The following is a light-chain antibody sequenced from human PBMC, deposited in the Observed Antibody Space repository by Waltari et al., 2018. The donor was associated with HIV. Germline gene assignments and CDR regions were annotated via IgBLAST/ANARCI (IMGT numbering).Light chain of an antibody. CDR1: ALPKQY. Sequence: SHELTQPPSVSVSPGQTARITCSGDALPKQYAYWYQQKPGQAPVLVIYKDSERPSGIPERFSGSSSGTIVMLTISGVQAEDEADYYCQSPDSSGTWVFGGGTKLTVL. CDR3: QSPDSSGTWV. CDR2: KDS. J-gene: IGLJ3*02. V-gene: IGLV3-25*03.